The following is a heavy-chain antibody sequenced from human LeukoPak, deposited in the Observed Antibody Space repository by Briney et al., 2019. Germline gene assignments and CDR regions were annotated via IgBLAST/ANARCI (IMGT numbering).Heavy chain of an antibody. CDR3: ARGGVVAAIDYYYYYGMDV. CDR1: GGTFSSYA. V-gene: IGHV1-69*04. Sequence: GSSVKVSCKASGGTFSSYAISWVRQAPGQGLEWMGRIIPILGIANYAQKFQGRVTITADKSTSTAYMELSSLRSEDTAVYYCARGGVVAAIDYYYYYGMDVWGQGTTVTVSS. J-gene: IGHJ6*02. D-gene: IGHD2-15*01. CDR2: IIPILGIA.